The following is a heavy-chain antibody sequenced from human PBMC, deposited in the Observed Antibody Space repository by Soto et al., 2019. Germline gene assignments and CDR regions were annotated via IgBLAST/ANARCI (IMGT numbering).Heavy chain of an antibody. CDR2: IIPIFGTA. CDR3: ARYLDIVVVPALMSVDAFDI. V-gene: IGHV1-69*01. Sequence: QVQLVQSGAEVKKPGSSVKVSCKASGGTFSSYAISWVRQAPGQGLEWMGGIIPIFGTANYAQKFQGRVTMTADESTSTAYMELSSLRAEDTAVYYCARYLDIVVVPALMSVDAFDIWRQGTMVTVSS. CDR1: GGTFSSYA. D-gene: IGHD2-2*03. J-gene: IGHJ3*02.